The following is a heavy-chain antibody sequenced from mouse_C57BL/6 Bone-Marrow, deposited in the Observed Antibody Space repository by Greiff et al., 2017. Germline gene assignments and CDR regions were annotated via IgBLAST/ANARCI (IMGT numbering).Heavy chain of an antibody. CDR3: ATYYYGSSGYYYAMDY. J-gene: IGHJ4*01. D-gene: IGHD1-1*01. CDR2: IYPRDGST. V-gene: IGHV1-85*01. CDR1: GYTFTSYD. Sequence: QVQLQQSGPELVKPGASVKLSCKASGYTFTSYDINWVKQRPGQGLEWIGWIYPRDGSTKYNEKFKGKATLTVAPSSSTAYMELHCRTSEGSAVYFCATYYYGSSGYYYAMDYWGQGTSVTVSS.